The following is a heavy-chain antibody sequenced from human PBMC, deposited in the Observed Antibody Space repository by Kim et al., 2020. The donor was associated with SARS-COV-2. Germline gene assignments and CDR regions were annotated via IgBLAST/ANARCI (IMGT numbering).Heavy chain of an antibody. CDR3: ARDHTHYDILTGNLGY. CDR2: IWFDGIET. V-gene: IGHV3-33*01. CDR1: GLTFSNYG. D-gene: IGHD3-9*01. J-gene: IGHJ4*02. Sequence: GGSLRLSCAASGLTFSNYGMHWVRQAPGKGLEWVALIWFDGIETYYADSVKGRFTISRDNSENTLFLQMNSLRAEDTAIYFCARDHTHYDILTGNLGYWGQGTLVTVSS.